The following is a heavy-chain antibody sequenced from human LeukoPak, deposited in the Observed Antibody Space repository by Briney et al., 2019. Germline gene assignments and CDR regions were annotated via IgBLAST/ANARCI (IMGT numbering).Heavy chain of an antibody. V-gene: IGHV3-30*18. D-gene: IGHD6-13*01. CDR2: ISYDADTK. CDR1: GFTFSSDG. Sequence: GGSLRLSCAASGFTFSSDGMHWVRQAPGKXXXXXXFISYDADTKYYSDSVRGRFTVSRDNSKNTMYLQMNSLRPEDTAMYYCAKDRASSWSLDYWGQGNLVTVSS. CDR3: AKDRASSWSLDY. J-gene: IGHJ4*02.